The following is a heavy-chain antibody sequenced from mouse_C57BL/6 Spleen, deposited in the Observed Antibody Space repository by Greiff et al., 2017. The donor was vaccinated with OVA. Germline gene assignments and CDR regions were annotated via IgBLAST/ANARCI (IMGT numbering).Heavy chain of an antibody. CDR2: IDPETGGT. D-gene: IGHD4-1*02. Sequence: VQLQQSGAELVRPGASVTLSCKASGYTFTDYEMHWVKQTPVHGLEWIGAIDPETGGTAYNQKFKGKAILTADKSSSTAYMELRSLTSEDSAVYYCTRCPPNWGPGYFDYWGQGTTLTVSS. CDR1: GYTFTDYE. CDR3: TRCPPNWGPGYFDY. V-gene: IGHV1-15*01. J-gene: IGHJ2*01.